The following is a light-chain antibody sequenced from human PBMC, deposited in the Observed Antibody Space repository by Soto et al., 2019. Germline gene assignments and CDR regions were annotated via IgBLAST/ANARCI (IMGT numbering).Light chain of an antibody. CDR3: QQRSNWPRT. J-gene: IGKJ1*01. Sequence: IVLIQSPATLSVSPGERATLSCRPSQNISNYLIWYQQKPGQAPRLLIYDVSNRATDIPARFSGSGSGTDFTLTISSLEPEDLAVYYCQQRSNWPRTFGQGTKVEIK. V-gene: IGKV3-11*01. CDR2: DVS. CDR1: QNISNY.